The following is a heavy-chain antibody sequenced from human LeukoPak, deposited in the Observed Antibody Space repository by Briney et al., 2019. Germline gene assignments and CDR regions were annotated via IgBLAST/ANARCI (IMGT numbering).Heavy chain of an antibody. CDR1: GFTFSSYE. Sequence: PGGSLRLSCAASGFTFSSYEMNWVRQAPGKGLAWVSVIYSGGSTYYADSVKGRFTISRDNSKNTLYLQMNSLRAEDTAVYLCARGPYSSSLGDYWGQGTLVTVSS. V-gene: IGHV3-66*01. CDR2: IYSGGST. J-gene: IGHJ4*02. CDR3: ARGPYSSSLGDY. D-gene: IGHD6-13*01.